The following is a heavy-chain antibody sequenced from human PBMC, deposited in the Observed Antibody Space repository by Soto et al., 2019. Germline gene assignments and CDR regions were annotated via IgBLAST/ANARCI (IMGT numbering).Heavy chain of an antibody. J-gene: IGHJ3*02. CDR2: TSVYNGNT. Sequence: VQLVQSGAEVKKPGASVTVSCEASGYTFTSYGISWVRQAPGQGLEWMGWTSVYNGNTNYAQKLQGRVTMTTDTSTNTAYLDLRSLSSDDTAVYYCARRGTYSSSPLSNAFDIWGQGTMVTVSS. D-gene: IGHD6-6*01. CDR3: ARRGTYSSSPLSNAFDI. CDR1: GYTFTSYG. V-gene: IGHV1-18*01.